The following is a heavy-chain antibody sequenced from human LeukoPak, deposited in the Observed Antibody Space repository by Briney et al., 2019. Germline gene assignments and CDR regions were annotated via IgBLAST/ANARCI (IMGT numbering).Heavy chain of an antibody. CDR3: ARIHSLYYYDSSGYGAFDI. D-gene: IGHD3-22*01. J-gene: IGHJ3*02. Sequence: GGSLRLSRAASGFTFSSYGMHWVRQAPGKGLEWVAVIWNDGSNKYYADSVKGRFTISRDNSKNTLYLQTNSLRAEDTAVYYCARIHSLYYYDSSGYGAFDIWGQGTMVTVSS. CDR2: IWNDGSNK. V-gene: IGHV3-33*01. CDR1: GFTFSSYG.